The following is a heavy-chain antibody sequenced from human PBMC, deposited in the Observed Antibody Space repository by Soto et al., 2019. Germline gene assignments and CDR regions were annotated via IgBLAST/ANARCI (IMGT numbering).Heavy chain of an antibody. V-gene: IGHV1-58*01. Sequence: SVKVSCKASGFTFTSSAVQWVRQARGQRLEWIGWIVVGSGNTNYAQKFQERVTITRDTSTSTAYMELSSLRSEDTAVYYCAADRVTMVRGVTVYYYYYGMNVWGQGTTVTVSS. CDR3: AADRVTMVRGVTVYYYYYGMNV. D-gene: IGHD3-10*01. CDR1: GFTFTSSA. CDR2: IVVGSGNT. J-gene: IGHJ6*02.